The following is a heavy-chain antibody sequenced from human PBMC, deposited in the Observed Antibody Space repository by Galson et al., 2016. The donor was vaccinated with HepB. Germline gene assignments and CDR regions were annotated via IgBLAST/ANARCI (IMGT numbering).Heavy chain of an antibody. CDR2: ISVYNGNT. CDR3: ARDSDCSGGNCYFDA. V-gene: IGHV1-18*01. CDR1: GYTFSAYG. J-gene: IGHJ4*03. Sequence: SVKVSCKASGYTFSAYGTTWVRQAPGQGLEWMGWISVYNGNTNYAQRFRGRVTMTTDTSTSTAYMELRSLRSDDTAVYYCARDSDCSGGNCYFDAWGQGTLDTDSS. D-gene: IGHD2-15*01.